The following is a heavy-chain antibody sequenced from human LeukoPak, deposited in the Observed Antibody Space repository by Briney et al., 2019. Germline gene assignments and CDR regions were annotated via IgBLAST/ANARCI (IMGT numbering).Heavy chain of an antibody. V-gene: IGHV3-7*03. CDR3: VKNSGWYRLDC. CDR2: IKDDGSEK. CDR1: GFTFSSYW. J-gene: IGHJ4*02. Sequence: PGGSLRLSCAASGFTFSSYWMSWVRQAPGKGLEWVANIKDDGSEKYYVDSVKGRFTISRDNAKNSLFLQMDSLRSEDTAVYYCVKNSGWYRLDCWGQGTLVTVSS. D-gene: IGHD6-13*01.